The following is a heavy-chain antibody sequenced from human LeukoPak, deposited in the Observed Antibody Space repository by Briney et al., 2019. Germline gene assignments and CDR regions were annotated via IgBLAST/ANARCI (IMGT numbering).Heavy chain of an antibody. CDR3: ASSGVRGARRFDY. CDR2: IWYGGSNK. CDR1: GFTFSSYG. V-gene: IGHV3-33*08. J-gene: IGHJ4*02. Sequence: PGGSLRLSCAASGFTFSSYGMHWVRQAPGKGLEWVAVIWYGGSNKYYADSVKGRFTISRDNSKNTLYLQMNSLRAEDTAVYYCASSGVRGARRFDYWGQGTLVTVSS. D-gene: IGHD3-10*01.